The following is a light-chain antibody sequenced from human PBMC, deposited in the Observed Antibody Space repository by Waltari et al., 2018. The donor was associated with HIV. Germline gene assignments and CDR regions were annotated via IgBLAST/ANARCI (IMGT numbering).Light chain of an antibody. CDR3: YSTESNGNHRV. J-gene: IGLJ3*02. Sequence: SYELTQPPSVSVSPGQTARTTCSGGTLPKKYAHWYQKKSGQAPVLVIYEDIKRPSGIPGRFSGSSSGTMAILTISGAQVEDEADYYCYSTESNGNHRVFGGGTKLTVL. V-gene: IGLV3-10*01. CDR1: TLPKKY. CDR2: EDI.